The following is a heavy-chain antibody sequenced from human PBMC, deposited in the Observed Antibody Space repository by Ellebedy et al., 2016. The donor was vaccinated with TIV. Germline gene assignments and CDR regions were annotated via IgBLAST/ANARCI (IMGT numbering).Heavy chain of an antibody. Sequence: GESLKISCRVSGYSFTSNWIAWVRQLPGKGLEWMGRIDPSDSYNNYSPSFQGHVTISADKSISTAYLQWSSLKGSDTAMYYCARDGYKIAAAGTRWFDPWGQGTLVTVSS. V-gene: IGHV5-10-1*01. D-gene: IGHD6-13*01. CDR2: IDPSDSYN. J-gene: IGHJ5*02. CDR1: GYSFTSNW. CDR3: ARDGYKIAAAGTRWFDP.